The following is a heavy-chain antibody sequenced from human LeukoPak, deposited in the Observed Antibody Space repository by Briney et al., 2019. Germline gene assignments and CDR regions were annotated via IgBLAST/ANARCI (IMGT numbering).Heavy chain of an antibody. CDR2: IYYRGST. Sequence: SETLSLTCTVSGGSISSDYWSWIRQPPGKGLEWIGYIYYRGSTNYNPSLKSRVTTSVDTSKNQFSLKLSSVTAADTAVYYCARLSGYSSGHYYSDYWGQGTLVTVSS. CDR1: GGSISSDY. D-gene: IGHD3-22*01. J-gene: IGHJ4*02. V-gene: IGHV4-59*01. CDR3: ARLSGYSSGHYYSDY.